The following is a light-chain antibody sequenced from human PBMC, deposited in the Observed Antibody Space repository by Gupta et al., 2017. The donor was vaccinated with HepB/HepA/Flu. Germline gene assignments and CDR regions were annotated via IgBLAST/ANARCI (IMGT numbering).Light chain of an antibody. V-gene: IGKV1-5*03. CDR1: QNVDNW. Sequence: DIQMTQSPSTLSASVGGRVTITCRASQNVDNWLAWYQQKPGKAPKLLIYKASVWQTGVPFRFSGSGSGXEFTLTXRYLEPDDFATYYCQQYNGYSSFGXGTKLEIK. CDR3: QQYNGYSS. CDR2: KAS. J-gene: IGKJ2*01.